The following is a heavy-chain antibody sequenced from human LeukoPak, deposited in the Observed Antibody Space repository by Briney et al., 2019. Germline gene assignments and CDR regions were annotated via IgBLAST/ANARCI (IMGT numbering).Heavy chain of an antibody. Sequence: GGSLRLSCAASGFTFSSYAMSWVRQAPGKGLEWVSAISGSGGSTYYADSVRGRFTISRDNSKNTLYLQMNSLRAEDTAVYYCAKDPPQRWLQYYFDYWGQGTLVTVSS. D-gene: IGHD5-24*01. CDR3: AKDPPQRWLQYYFDY. J-gene: IGHJ4*02. CDR2: ISGSGGST. CDR1: GFTFSSYA. V-gene: IGHV3-23*01.